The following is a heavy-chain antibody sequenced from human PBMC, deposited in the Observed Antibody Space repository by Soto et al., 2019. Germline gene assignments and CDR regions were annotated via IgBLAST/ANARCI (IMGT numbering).Heavy chain of an antibody. Sequence: QVQLVESGGGVVQPGRSLRLSCAASGFTFSSYAMHWVRQAPGKGLEWVAVISSDGSNKYYADSVKGRFTISRDNSKTTLYLQMNSLRAEDTAVYYCARYLVVVTATYAFDIWGQGTMVTVSS. CDR1: GFTFSSYA. J-gene: IGHJ3*02. CDR2: ISSDGSNK. CDR3: ARYLVVVTATYAFDI. V-gene: IGHV3-30-3*01. D-gene: IGHD2-21*02.